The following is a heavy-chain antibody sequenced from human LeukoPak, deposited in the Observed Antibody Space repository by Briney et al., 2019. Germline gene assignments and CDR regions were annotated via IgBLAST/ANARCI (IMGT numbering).Heavy chain of an antibody. CDR1: GFTFSSYS. V-gene: IGHV3-48*01. J-gene: IGHJ3*02. D-gene: IGHD3-3*01. CDR2: ISSSSSTI. CDR3: AREIRFLEWLLSMAFDI. Sequence: GGSLRLSYAASGFTFSSYSMNWVRQAPGKGLEWVSYISSSSSTIYYADSVKGRFTISRGNAKNSLYLQMNGLRAEDTAVYYCAREIRFLEWLLSMAFDIWGQGTMVTVSS.